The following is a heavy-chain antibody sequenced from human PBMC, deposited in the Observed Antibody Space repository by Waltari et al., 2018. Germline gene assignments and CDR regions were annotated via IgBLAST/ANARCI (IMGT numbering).Heavy chain of an antibody. CDR2: SIPILGIT. CDR1: GGTFSRYA. J-gene: IGHJ6*03. Sequence: QVQLVQSGAEVKKPGSSVKGSCKASGGTFSRYAISWVRPAPGQGLEWMGGSIPILGITNYAQKFQGRVTISADESTSTAYMELSSLRPEDTAVYYCARTVTPGDYYYYYMDVWGKGTTVTVSS. D-gene: IGHD4-17*01. V-gene: IGHV1-69*04. CDR3: ARTVTPGDYYYYYMDV.